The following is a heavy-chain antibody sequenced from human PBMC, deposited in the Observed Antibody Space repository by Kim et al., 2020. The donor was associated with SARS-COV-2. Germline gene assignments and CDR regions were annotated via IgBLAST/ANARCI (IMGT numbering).Heavy chain of an antibody. CDR3: VRRLGYGAMYPIPA. CDR1: GFTFTDHS. Sequence: GGSLRLSCAASGFTFTDHSMDWVRLAPGKGLEWVGRLRSRVDSSTTEYAASVKGRFTISRDDSENLLFLQMNGLKTEDTAIYFCVRRLGYGAMYPIPAWGQGTLVAVSS. J-gene: IGHJ5*02. CDR2: LRSRVDSSTT. D-gene: IGHD4-17*01. V-gene: IGHV3-72*01.